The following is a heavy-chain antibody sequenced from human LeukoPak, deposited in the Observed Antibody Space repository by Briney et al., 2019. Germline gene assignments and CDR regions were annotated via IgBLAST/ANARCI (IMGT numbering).Heavy chain of an antibody. CDR1: GGSISSDY. V-gene: IGHV4-59*01. D-gene: IGHD6-6*01. CDR2: FSYSGRN. CDR3: ARDRIGAHYD. J-gene: IGHJ4*02. Sequence: SETLSLTCTVSGGSISSDYWNWIRQPPGKGLEWIGYFSYSGRNKYNPSLQTRVTISVDTSKNQFSLKLSSVTAADTAVYYCARDRIGAHYDWGQGTLVTVSS.